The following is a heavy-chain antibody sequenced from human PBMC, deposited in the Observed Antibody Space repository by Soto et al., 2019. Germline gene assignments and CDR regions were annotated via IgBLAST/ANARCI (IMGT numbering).Heavy chain of an antibody. CDR2: IIPIFGTA. J-gene: IGHJ6*02. Sequence: SVKVSCKASGGTFSSYAISWVRQAPGQGLEWMGGIIPIFGTANYAQKFQGRVTITADEPTSTAYMELSSLRSEDTAVYYCASNLGYCSSTSCYVHYYYGMDVWGQGTSVTVSS. CDR3: ASNLGYCSSTSCYVHYYYGMDV. D-gene: IGHD2-2*03. V-gene: IGHV1-69*13. CDR1: GGTFSSYA.